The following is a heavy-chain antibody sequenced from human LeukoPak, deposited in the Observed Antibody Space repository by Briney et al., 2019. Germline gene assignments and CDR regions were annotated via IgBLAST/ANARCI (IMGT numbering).Heavy chain of an antibody. CDR2: ISSSGSTI. CDR3: ARDRHFVAFDI. V-gene: IGHV3-48*04. Sequence: GGSLRLSCAASGFTFSSYWMNWVRQAPGKGLEWISYISSSGSTIYNADSAKGRFTISRDNAKNSVSLQINSLRAEDTALYYCARDRHFVAFDIWGQGTMVTVSS. CDR1: GFTFSSYW. J-gene: IGHJ3*02.